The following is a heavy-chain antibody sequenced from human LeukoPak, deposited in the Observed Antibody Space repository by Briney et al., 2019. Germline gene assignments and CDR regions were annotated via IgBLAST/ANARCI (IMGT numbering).Heavy chain of an antibody. CDR1: GGSISSYY. CDR2: IYTSGST. CDR3: ARGGVGVDP. D-gene: IGHD1-26*01. J-gene: IGHJ5*02. Sequence: NPSETLSLTCTVSGGSISSYYWSWIRQPAGKGLGWIGRIYTSGSTNYNPSLKSRVTISVDKSKNQFSLKLSSVTAADTAVYYCARGGVGVDPWGQGTLVTVSS. V-gene: IGHV4-4*07.